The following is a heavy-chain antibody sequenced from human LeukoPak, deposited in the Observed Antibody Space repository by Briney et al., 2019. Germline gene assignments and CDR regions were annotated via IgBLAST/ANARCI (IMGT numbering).Heavy chain of an antibody. CDR3: AKSHTYYFDSSGYYADY. V-gene: IGHV3-23*01. Sequence: GGSLRLSCSASGFTFSSYAVKWVPQAPEKGLEWVSAISGGGGSTYYADSVKGRLTISRDNSKNTLYLQMHSLRADDTAVYYCAKSHTYYFDSSGYYADYWGQGTLVTVSS. D-gene: IGHD3-22*01. J-gene: IGHJ4*02. CDR1: GFTFSSYA. CDR2: ISGGGGST.